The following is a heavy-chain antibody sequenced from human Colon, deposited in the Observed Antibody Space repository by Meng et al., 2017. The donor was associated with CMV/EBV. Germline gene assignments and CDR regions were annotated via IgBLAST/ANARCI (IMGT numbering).Heavy chain of an antibody. D-gene: IGHD3/OR15-3a*01. Sequence: VQCLESGGVLVQPGGSLRLSCAASEFTFSSFAMSWVRQAPGKGLEWVSTISATGGTTYYADSVEGRFTISRDNSKNTLYLQMNSLRAEDTAVYYCARLRQFLDTPYWGQGTLVTVSS. V-gene: IGHV3-23*01. CDR2: ISATGGTT. CDR1: EFTFSSFA. CDR3: ARLRQFLDTPY. J-gene: IGHJ4*02.